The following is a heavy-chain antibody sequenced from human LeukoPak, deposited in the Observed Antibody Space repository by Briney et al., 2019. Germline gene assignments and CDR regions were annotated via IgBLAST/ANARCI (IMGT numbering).Heavy chain of an antibody. CDR2: ISYDGSNK. D-gene: IGHD3-10*01. Sequence: GGSLRLSCAASGFTFSSYGMHWVRQAPGKGLEWVAVISYDGSNKYYADSVKGRFTISRDNSKNTLYLEMGSLRAEDMAVYYCARDKKEVRGVISVRPTYSYYYMDVWGKGTTVTVSS. CDR3: ARDKKEVRGVISVRPTYSYYYMDV. J-gene: IGHJ6*03. V-gene: IGHV3-30*03. CDR1: GFTFSSYG.